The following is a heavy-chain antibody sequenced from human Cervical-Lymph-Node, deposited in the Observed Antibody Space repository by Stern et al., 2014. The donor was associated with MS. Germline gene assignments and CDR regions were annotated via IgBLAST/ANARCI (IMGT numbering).Heavy chain of an antibody. D-gene: IGHD3-10*01. J-gene: IGHJ6*02. Sequence: QVQMVQSGAEVKKPGSSVKVSCKASGGTFSNYAISWARQAPGQGLEWMGGIITMFDTTSYAQKFQGRVTITADASTRTAYMGRSSLISEDTAVYYCARGVRLDGMDVWGRGTTVTVSS. CDR3: ARGVRLDGMDV. V-gene: IGHV1-69*01. CDR1: GGTFSNYA. CDR2: IITMFDTT.